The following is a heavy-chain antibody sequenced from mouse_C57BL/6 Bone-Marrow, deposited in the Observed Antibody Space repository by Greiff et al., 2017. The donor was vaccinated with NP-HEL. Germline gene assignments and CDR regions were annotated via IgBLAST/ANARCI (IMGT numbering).Heavy chain of an antibody. D-gene: IGHD2-5*01. J-gene: IGHJ3*01. Sequence: EVMLVESEGGLVQPGSSMKLSCTASGFTFSDYYMAWVRQVPEKGLEWVANINYDGSSTYYLDSLKSRFIISRDNAKNILYLQMSSLKSEDTATYYCARDDHYSNYGGFAYWGQGTLVTVSA. CDR1: GFTFSDYY. CDR2: INYDGSST. CDR3: ARDDHYSNYGGFAY. V-gene: IGHV5-16*01.